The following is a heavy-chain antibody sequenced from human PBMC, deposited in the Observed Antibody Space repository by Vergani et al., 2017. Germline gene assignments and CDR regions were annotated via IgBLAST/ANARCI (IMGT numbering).Heavy chain of an antibody. CDR2: IKQDGGEK. Sequence: EVQLVESGGGLVQPGGSLRLSCAASGFTFSSYWLSWVRQAPGKAPEWVANIKQDGGEKYSIDSVKGRFTISRDNSKNTLYLQMKSLRPEDTAVYYCAKEGGGYCSGGTCYPEYWGQGTLVIVSS. D-gene: IGHD2-15*01. CDR1: GFTFSSYW. V-gene: IGHV3-7*04. CDR3: AKEGGGYCSGGTCYPEY. J-gene: IGHJ4*02.